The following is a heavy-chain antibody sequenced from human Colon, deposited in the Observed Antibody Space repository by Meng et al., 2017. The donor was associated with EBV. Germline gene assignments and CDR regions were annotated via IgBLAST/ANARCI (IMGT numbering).Heavy chain of an antibody. J-gene: IGHJ4*02. Sequence: VRLQQWGAGLLKPSETLSLTCAVYGGPSSNFYWSWIRQPPGKGLEWIGEMNQSGSTNYNPSLKSRVTISVDASKNQFSLKLSSVTAADTAVYYCARAWGYCSSGSCRTGWGQGTLVTVSS. CDR1: GGPSSNFY. D-gene: IGHD2-15*01. CDR2: MNQSGST. CDR3: ARAWGYCSSGSCRTG. V-gene: IGHV4-34*01.